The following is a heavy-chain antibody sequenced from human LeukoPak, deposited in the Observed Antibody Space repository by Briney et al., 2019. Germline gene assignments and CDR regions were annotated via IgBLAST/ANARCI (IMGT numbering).Heavy chain of an antibody. CDR2: ISYDGSNK. CDR3: AKEGGYCCGGSCYETYYFDY. J-gene: IGHJ4*02. V-gene: IGHV3-30*18. CDR1: GFTFSSYG. D-gene: IGHD2-15*01. Sequence: PGGSLRLSCAASGFTFSSYGMHWVRQAPGKGLEWVAVISYDGSNKYYADPVKGRFTISRDNSKNTLYLQKNSLRAEDTGVYYCAKEGGYCCGGSCYETYYFDYWGQGTLVTVSS.